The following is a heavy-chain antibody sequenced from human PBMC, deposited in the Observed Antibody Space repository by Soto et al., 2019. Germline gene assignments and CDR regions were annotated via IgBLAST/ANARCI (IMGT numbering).Heavy chain of an antibody. CDR3: ARDGPYYYGSGSYYKGGYYYYYMDV. CDR1: GGSFSGYY. D-gene: IGHD3-10*01. V-gene: IGHV4-34*01. CDR2: INHSGST. Sequence: QVQLQQWGAGLLKPSETLSLTCAVYGGSFSGYYWSWIRQPPGKGLEWIGEINHSGSTNYNPSLKSRVTISVDTSKTQFSLKLSSVTAADTAVYYCARDGPYYYGSGSYYKGGYYYYYMDVWGKGTTVTVSS. J-gene: IGHJ6*03.